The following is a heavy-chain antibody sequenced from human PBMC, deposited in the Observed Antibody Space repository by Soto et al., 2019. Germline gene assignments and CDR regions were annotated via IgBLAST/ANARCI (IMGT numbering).Heavy chain of an antibody. V-gene: IGHV1-2*02. Sequence: GGSVKDSCKASEYTFTDYYLHWVRQAPGRGLEWMGEINPNSGGTNYTQKFQDTVTMTRDTSISKAYMELSSLRSDDTAMYYCARDIVLVPAALVGMDVWGQGTTVTVSS. CDR2: INPNSGGT. CDR1: EYTFTDYY. J-gene: IGHJ6*02. D-gene: IGHD2-2*01. CDR3: ARDIVLVPAALVGMDV.